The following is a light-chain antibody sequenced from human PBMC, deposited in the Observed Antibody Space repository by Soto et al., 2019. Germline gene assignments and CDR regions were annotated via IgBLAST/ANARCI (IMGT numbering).Light chain of an antibody. CDR3: CSYVGSDTVI. V-gene: IGLV2-23*01. Sequence: QSALTQPASVSGSPGQSITISCTGTRSDVGSYNLVSWYQQHPCKAPKLIMYEGIKRRSGVSKRFSGSKAGNTASLTIYGLHAYCGAAYYCCSYVGSDTVIFGGGTKLTVL. J-gene: IGLJ2*01. CDR1: RSDVGSYNL. CDR2: EGI.